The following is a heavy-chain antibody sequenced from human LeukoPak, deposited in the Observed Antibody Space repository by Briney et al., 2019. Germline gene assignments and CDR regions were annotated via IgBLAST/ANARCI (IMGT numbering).Heavy chain of an antibody. V-gene: IGHV4-39*01. CDR3: ARSTGSGYDTGYYFDY. D-gene: IGHD5-12*01. Sequence: SETLSLTCTVSGGSISSSSYYWGWIRQPPGKGLEWIGCIYYSGSTYYNPSLKSRVTISVDTSKNQFSLKLSSVTAADTAVYYCARSTGSGYDTGYYFDYWGQGTLVTVSS. J-gene: IGHJ4*02. CDR1: GGSISSSSYY. CDR2: IYYSGST.